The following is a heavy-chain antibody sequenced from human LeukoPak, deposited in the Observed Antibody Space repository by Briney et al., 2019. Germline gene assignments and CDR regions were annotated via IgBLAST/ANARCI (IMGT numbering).Heavy chain of an antibody. CDR2: ISST. V-gene: IGHV3-64*01. J-gene: IGHJ4*02. D-gene: IGHD3-3*01. CDR1: GFTFRNHG. Sequence: PGGSLRLSCAASGFTFRNHGMHWVRQAPGEGLEYVSGISSTNYANSVKGRFTISRDNSKNTLYLQMGSLRAEDMAVYYCARNKADDFWSGPSDYWGQGTLVTVSS. CDR3: ARNKADDFWSGPSDY.